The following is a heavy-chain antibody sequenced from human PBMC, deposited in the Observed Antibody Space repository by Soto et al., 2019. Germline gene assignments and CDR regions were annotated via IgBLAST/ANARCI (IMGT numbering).Heavy chain of an antibody. D-gene: IGHD6-6*01. Sequence: GGSLRLSCAASGFTFSSYAMSWVRQAPGKGLEWVSAISGSGGSTYYADSVKGRFTISRDNSKNTPYLQMNSLRAEDTAVYYCAKSRKGSSSPDAFDIWGQGTMVTVSS. CDR2: ISGSGGST. J-gene: IGHJ3*02. CDR1: GFTFSSYA. V-gene: IGHV3-23*01. CDR3: AKSRKGSSSPDAFDI.